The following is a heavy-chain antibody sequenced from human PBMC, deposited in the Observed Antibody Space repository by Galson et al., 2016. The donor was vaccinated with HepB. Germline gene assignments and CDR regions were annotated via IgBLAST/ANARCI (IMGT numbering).Heavy chain of an antibody. J-gene: IGHJ4*02. CDR1: GFTFSTSW. CDR2: ISTDGSST. CDR3: VRARTLPASAGMDV. D-gene: IGHD2-2*01. Sequence: SLRLSCAASGFTFSTSWMHWVRQAQGKGLVWVSRISTDGSSTIYADSVKGRFTVSRDNAKNTLYLQMNSLRAEDTAVYYCVRARTLPASAGMDVWGQGTLVTVSS. V-gene: IGHV3-74*01.